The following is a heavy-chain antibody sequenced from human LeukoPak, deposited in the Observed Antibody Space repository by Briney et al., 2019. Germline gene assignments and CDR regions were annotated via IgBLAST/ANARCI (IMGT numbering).Heavy chain of an antibody. CDR3: GNGGSMITYGGVPH. CDR1: GFTFDDYA. D-gene: IGHD3-16*01. J-gene: IGHJ4*02. Sequence: GGSLRLSCAASGFTFDDYAMHWVRQAPGKGLEWVSGISWNSGSIGYADSVKGRFTISRDNAKNSLYLQMNSLRAEDAALYYWGNGGSMITYGGVPHWGQGTLVTVSS. V-gene: IGHV3-9*01. CDR2: ISWNSGSI.